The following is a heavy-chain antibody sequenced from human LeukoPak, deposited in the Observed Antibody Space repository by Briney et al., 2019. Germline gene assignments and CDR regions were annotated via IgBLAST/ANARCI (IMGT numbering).Heavy chain of an antibody. CDR1: GDSISSDY. J-gene: IGHJ1*01. Sequence: PSETLSLTCTVSGDSISSDYWSWIRQPPGRGLEWIGYVYRSGNTDHNPSLMRRLTISLDTSKNQLSLNLTSVTAADTAVYYCAGRGQRYFRDWGQGTLVTVSS. CDR2: VYRSGNT. V-gene: IGHV4-4*08. CDR3: AGRGQRYFRD.